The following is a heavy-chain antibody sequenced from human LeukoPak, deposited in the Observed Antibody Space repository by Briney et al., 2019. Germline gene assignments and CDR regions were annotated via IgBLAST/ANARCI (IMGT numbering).Heavy chain of an antibody. CDR3: AKELDTMFFDY. CDR2: AGWAGGTT. J-gene: IGHJ4*02. V-gene: IGHV3-43*01. CDR1: GFNFDRYT. Sequence: GGSLRLSCATSGFNFDRYTIHWVRQAPGKGLEWVSLAGWAGGTTFYSDSVRGRFTISRDSGRKSVYLQMNSLTTDDTAFYFCAKELDTMFFDYWGQGALVTVSS. D-gene: IGHD3-10*02.